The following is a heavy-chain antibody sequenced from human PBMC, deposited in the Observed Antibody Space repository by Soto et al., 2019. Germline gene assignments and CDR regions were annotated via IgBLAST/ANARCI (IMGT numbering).Heavy chain of an antibody. CDR2: INRGGGT. J-gene: IGHJ4*02. CDR1: GGSFSYDC. V-gene: IGHV4-34*01. D-gene: IGHD1-26*01. Sequence: SETLSLTCAVYGGSFSYDCWTWIRQPPGRGLEWIGEINRGGGTIYNPSLESRVTISADTSKNQFSLKLTSVTAADTAVYYCARGPYSRGVGATNPSHWGQGTLVTVSS. CDR3: ARGPYSRGVGATNPSH.